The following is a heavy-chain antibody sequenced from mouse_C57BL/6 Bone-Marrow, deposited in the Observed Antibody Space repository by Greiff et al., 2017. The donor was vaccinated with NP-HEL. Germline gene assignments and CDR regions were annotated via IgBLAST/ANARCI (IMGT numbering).Heavy chain of an antibody. Sequence: QVQLQQSGAELVKPGASVKISCKASGYAFSSYWMNWVKERPGKGLEWIGQIYPGDGGTKYNGKFKGKATLTADKSSSTASMQVSSLTSEDSAVYFCARGDYGSSRFGYAMDYWGQGTSVTVSS. J-gene: IGHJ4*01. CDR1: GYAFSSYW. D-gene: IGHD1-1*01. V-gene: IGHV1-80*01. CDR2: IYPGDGGT. CDR3: ARGDYGSSRFGYAMDY.